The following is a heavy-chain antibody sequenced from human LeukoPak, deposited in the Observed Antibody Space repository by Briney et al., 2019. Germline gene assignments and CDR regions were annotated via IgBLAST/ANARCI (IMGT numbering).Heavy chain of an antibody. CDR2: VYSGDST. D-gene: IGHD3-10*01. Sequence: PGGSLRLSCAASGFTVSSNYMSWVRQAPGKGLEWVSVVYSGDSTYYADSVKGRFTISRDNSKNTLYLQMNSLRAEDTAVYYCAKHPGMGYPPYWGQGTLVTVSS. V-gene: IGHV3-53*05. CDR1: GFTVSSNY. J-gene: IGHJ4*02. CDR3: AKHPGMGYPPY.